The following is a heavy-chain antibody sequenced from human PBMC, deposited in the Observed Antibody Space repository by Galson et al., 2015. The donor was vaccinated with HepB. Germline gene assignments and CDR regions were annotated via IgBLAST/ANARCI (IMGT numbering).Heavy chain of an antibody. Sequence: LSLTCAVYGGSFSGYYWSWIRQPPGKGLQWIGEINHSGSTNYNPSLKSRVTISVDTSKNQFSLNLSSVTATDTAVYYCARNGCSSTGCSWFDPWGQGTLVTVSS. J-gene: IGHJ5*02. D-gene: IGHD2-2*01. V-gene: IGHV4-34*01. CDR3: ARNGCSSTGCSWFDP. CDR1: GGSFSGYY. CDR2: INHSGST.